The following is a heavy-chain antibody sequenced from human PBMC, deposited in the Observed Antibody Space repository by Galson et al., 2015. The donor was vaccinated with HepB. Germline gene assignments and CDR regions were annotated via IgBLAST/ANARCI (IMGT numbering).Heavy chain of an antibody. CDR2: IYISGST. J-gene: IGHJ4*02. Sequence: TLSLTCTVSGASISSGSYYWSWIRQPAGKGLEWIGRIYISGSTNYNPSHKSRVTMSVDTSKNQFSLELNSVTAADTAVYYCARSFATMSFDSWGQGTLVTVSS. CDR3: ARSFATMSFDS. V-gene: IGHV4-61*02. CDR1: GASISSGSYY. D-gene: IGHD5-12*01.